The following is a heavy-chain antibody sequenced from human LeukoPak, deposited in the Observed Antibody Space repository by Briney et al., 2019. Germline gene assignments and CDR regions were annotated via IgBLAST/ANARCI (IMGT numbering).Heavy chain of an antibody. J-gene: IGHJ6*03. CDR1: GGSSTSSRW. Sequence: PSETLSLTCAVSGGSSTSSRWWTWVRQRPGKGLEWIGEIYHSETTNYSPSLRDRVTISVDKSKNQVSLKVSSVTAADTAVYYCARLRFLEWFLSGSLTYHYYMDVWGKGIAVTVSS. CDR3: ARLRFLEWFLSGSLTYHYYMDV. CDR2: IYHSETT. D-gene: IGHD3-3*01. V-gene: IGHV4-4*02.